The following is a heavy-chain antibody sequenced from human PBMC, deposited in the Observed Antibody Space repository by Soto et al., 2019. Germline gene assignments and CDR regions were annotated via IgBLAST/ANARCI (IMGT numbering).Heavy chain of an antibody. Sequence: QVQLVESGGGVVQPGRSLRLSCAASGFTFSSYAMHWVRQAPGKGLEWVAVISYDGSNKYYADSVKGRFTISRDNSKNALYRQTNSLRAEDTIVYYCARVPLWGTAMVLRDSDPWGRGTLVTVSS. CDR2: ISYDGSNK. CDR1: GFTFSSYA. CDR3: ARVPLWGTAMVLRDSDP. D-gene: IGHD5-18*01. J-gene: IGHJ2*01. V-gene: IGHV3-30-3*01.